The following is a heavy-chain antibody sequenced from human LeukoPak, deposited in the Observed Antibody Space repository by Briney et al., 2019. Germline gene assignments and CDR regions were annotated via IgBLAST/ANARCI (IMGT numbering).Heavy chain of an antibody. V-gene: IGHV3-30*03. CDR2: ISYDGSNK. J-gene: IGHJ4*02. CDR1: GFTFSSYG. Sequence: GGSLRLSCAASGFTFSSYGMHWVRQAPGKGLEWVAVISYDGSNKYYADSVKGRFTISRDNSKNTLYLQMNSLRDEDTAVYYCARDLNWAFDHWGQGTLVTVSS. D-gene: IGHD3-16*01. CDR3: ARDLNWAFDH.